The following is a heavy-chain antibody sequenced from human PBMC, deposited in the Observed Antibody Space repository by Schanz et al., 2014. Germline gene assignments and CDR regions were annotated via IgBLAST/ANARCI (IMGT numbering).Heavy chain of an antibody. D-gene: IGHD3-10*01. CDR3: ARLALWFGDNCFDP. CDR1: GFSVGNKY. V-gene: IGHV3-66*01. CDR2: IYIGGNT. J-gene: IGHJ5*02. Sequence: EVQLVESGGGLVQPGGSLRLSCAASGFSVGNKYMNWVRQAPGKGLEWVSFIYIGGNTYYADSVKGRFTISRDNAKNTLYLQMNSLRAEDTAVYYCARLALWFGDNCFDPWGQGTLVTVSS.